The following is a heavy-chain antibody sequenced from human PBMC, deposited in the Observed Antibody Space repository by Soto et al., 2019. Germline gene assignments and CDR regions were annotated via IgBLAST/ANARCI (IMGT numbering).Heavy chain of an antibody. CDR1: GFTFSTFG. CDR2: VSYDGSFK. CDR3: AKDSDQLLFDYYYYGMDV. D-gene: IGHD2-2*01. Sequence: QVQLVESGGGVVQPGGSLRLSCEASGFTFSTFGIHWVRQAPGKGLEWVAVVSYDGSFKYYADSVKGRFTISRDNSKNPLYLQMNSLRPEDTALYYCAKDSDQLLFDYYYYGMDVWGQGTTVTVSS. J-gene: IGHJ6*02. V-gene: IGHV3-30*18.